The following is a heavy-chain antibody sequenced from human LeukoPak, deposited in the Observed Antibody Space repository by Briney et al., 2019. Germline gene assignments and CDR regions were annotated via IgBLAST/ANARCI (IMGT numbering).Heavy chain of an antibody. D-gene: IGHD3-16*02. CDR1: GGTLSRYG. Sequence: SVKVSCKASGGTLSRYGINWVRQAPGQGLEWMGRIIPTFGSTNYAQNFQGRVTITTDESTTTAYMEVTSLTSEDTAVYYCAGETLAPSGVKYFHHWGQGTLVTVSS. V-gene: IGHV1-69*05. CDR3: AGETLAPSGVKYFHH. CDR2: IIPTFGST. J-gene: IGHJ1*01.